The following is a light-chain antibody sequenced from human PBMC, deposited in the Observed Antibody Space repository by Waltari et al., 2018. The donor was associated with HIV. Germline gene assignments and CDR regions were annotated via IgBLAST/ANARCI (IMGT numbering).Light chain of an antibody. J-gene: IGLJ3*02. CDR1: NSAVGAYKY. CDR3: CSYATRYTWV. CDR2: DVS. V-gene: IGLV2-11*01. Sequence: QSALTQPRSVSGSPGQSVTISCTGTNSAVGAYKYVSWYPQHRGKAPKLMIYDVSKRASGVPDRFSGSKSGDTASLTISGLQAEDEGDYYCCSYATRYTWVFGGGTKLTVL.